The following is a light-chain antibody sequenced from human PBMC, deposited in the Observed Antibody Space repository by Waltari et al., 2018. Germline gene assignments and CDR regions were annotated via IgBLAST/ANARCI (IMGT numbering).Light chain of an antibody. V-gene: IGKV4-1*01. Sequence: DIVMTKSPDSLAVSLGERATINCKSSQSVLYSSNNKNYLAWYQQKPGQPPKLLIYWASTRESGVPDRLSGSGSGTDFTLTISSLQAEDVAVYYCQQYHSTPFTFGPGTKVDIK. CDR1: QSVLYSSNNKNY. CDR3: QQYHSTPFT. J-gene: IGKJ3*01. CDR2: WAS.